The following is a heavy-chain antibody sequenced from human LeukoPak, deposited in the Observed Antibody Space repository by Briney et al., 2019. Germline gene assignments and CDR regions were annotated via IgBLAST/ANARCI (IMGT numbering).Heavy chain of an antibody. CDR3: ARDRVGATKRALYYFDY. CDR1: GGSISSSSYY. CDR2: IYYSGST. V-gene: IGHV4-39*07. J-gene: IGHJ4*02. Sequence: RPSETLSLTCTVSGGSISSSSYYWGWIRQPPGKGLEWIGSIYYSGSTYYNPSLKSRVTISVDTSKNQFSLKLSSVTAADTAVYYCARDRVGATKRALYYFDYWGQGTLVTVSS. D-gene: IGHD1-26*01.